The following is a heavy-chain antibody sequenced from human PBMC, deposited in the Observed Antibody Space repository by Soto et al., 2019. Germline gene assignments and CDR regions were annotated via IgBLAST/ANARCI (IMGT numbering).Heavy chain of an antibody. CDR3: ARKGRRGGSSYGYFEY. CDR2: INHSGST. D-gene: IGHD5-18*01. CDR1: GLSFSDYY. Sequence: QVQLQQWGAGLLKPSETLSLTCAAYGLSFSDYYCSWIRQPPGKGLEWIGEINHSGSTNYHPSRKRRVAISVDTSKNQFSLKLSCVTAADTAVYYCARKGRRGGSSYGYFEYWGQGTLVTVSS. V-gene: IGHV4-34*01. J-gene: IGHJ4*02.